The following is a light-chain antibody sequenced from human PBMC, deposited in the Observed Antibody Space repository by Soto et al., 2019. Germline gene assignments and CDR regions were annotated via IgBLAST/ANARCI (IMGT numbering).Light chain of an antibody. V-gene: IGLV2-11*01. J-gene: IGLJ1*01. CDR2: DVS. CDR1: SSDVGGYNY. CDR3: CSYAGSPYV. Sequence: QSVLTQPRSVSGAAGQSVTISCTGTSSDVGGYNYVSWYQQHPGKAPNLMIYDVSKRPSGVPDRFSGSKSGNTASLTISGLQAEDEADYYCCSYAGSPYVFGTGTKVTVL.